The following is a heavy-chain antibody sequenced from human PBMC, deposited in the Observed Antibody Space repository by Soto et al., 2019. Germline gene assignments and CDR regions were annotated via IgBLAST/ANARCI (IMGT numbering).Heavy chain of an antibody. CDR2: IYYSGST. Sequence: SETLSLTCTVSGGSISSYYWSWIRQPPGKGLEWIGYIYYSGSTNYNPSLKSRVTISVDTSKNQFSLKLSSVTAADTAVYYCARDGYCSSSSCYATNWFDPWGQGTLVTVSS. CDR3: ARDGYCSSSSCYATNWFDP. J-gene: IGHJ5*02. CDR1: GGSISSYY. D-gene: IGHD2-2*03. V-gene: IGHV4-59*01.